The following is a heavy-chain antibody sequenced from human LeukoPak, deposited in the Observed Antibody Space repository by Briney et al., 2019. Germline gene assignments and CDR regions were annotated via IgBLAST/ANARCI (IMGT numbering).Heavy chain of an antibody. CDR1: GYTFTSYY. Sequence: GASVKVSCKASGYTFTSYYMHWVRQAPGQGLEWMGIINPSGGSTSYAQKFQGRVTMTRDMSTSTVYMELSSLRSEDTAVYYCARSQLHYDSSGYTYYLDYWGQGTLVTVSS. CDR3: ARSQLHYDSSGYTYYLDY. D-gene: IGHD3-22*01. J-gene: IGHJ4*02. CDR2: INPSGGST. V-gene: IGHV1-46*01.